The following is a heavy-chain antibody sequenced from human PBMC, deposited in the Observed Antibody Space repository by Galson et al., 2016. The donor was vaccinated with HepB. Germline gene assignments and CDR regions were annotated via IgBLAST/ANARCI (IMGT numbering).Heavy chain of an antibody. CDR2: IYYSGTT. Sequence: TLSLTCSVSGASLSNYFWTWVRQSPGKGLEWIGYIYYSGTTYYNPSLKSRIAMSIDTSKDQFSLTMTSVTAADTAVYFCARLFVGWGHYRFDSWGQGSLLIVSS. CDR1: GASLSNYF. V-gene: IGHV4-30-4*01. CDR3: ARLFVGWGHYRFDS. D-gene: IGHD3-16*02. J-gene: IGHJ4*02.